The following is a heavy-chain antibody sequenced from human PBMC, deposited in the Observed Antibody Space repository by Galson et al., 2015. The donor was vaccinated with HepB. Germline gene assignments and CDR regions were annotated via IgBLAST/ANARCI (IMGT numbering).Heavy chain of an antibody. CDR1: GFTFSSYS. Sequence: SLRLSCAASGFTFSSYSMNWVRQAPGKGLEWVSYISSSSSNIYYADSVKGRFTISRGNAKNSLYLQMNSLRAEDTAVYYCAMEWTGRWGSYGSGVLSFHTGVQGTLVTVSS. V-gene: IGHV3-48*01. CDR2: ISSSSSNI. CDR3: AMEWTGRWGSYGSGVLSFHT. D-gene: IGHD3-10*01. J-gene: IGHJ5*02.